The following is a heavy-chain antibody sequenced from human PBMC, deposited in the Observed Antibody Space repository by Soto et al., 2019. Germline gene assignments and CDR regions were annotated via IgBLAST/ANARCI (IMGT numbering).Heavy chain of an antibody. V-gene: IGHV4-30-4*01. CDR3: ARFGVAPSGFDY. D-gene: IGHD3-3*01. CDR1: GGSISSGDYY. CDR2: IYYSGST. J-gene: IGHJ4*02. Sequence: QVQLQESGPGLVKPSQTLSLTCTVSGGSISSGDYYWSWIRQPPGKGLEWIGYIYYSGSTYYNPSPXSXLTISVDTSKNHFSLKLTSVTAADTAVYFWARFGVAPSGFDYWGQGSLVTVSS.